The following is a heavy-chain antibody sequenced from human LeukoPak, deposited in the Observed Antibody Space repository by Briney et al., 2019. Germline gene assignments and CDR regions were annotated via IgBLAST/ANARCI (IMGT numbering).Heavy chain of an antibody. CDR3: ARDAAAIGQEYNWFDP. CDR2: TIPIFGTA. Sequence: SVKVSCKASGGTFSSYAISWVRQAPGQGLEWMGGTIPIFGTANYAQKFQGRVTITTDESTSTAYMELSSLRSEDTAVYYCARDAAAIGQEYNWFDPWGQGTLVTVSS. J-gene: IGHJ5*02. V-gene: IGHV1-69*05. D-gene: IGHD2-2*02. CDR1: GGTFSSYA.